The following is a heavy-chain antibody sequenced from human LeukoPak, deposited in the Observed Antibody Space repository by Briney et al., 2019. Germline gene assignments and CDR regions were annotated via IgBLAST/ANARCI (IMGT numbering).Heavy chain of an antibody. D-gene: IGHD3-10*01. CDR1: GGTISDSTYY. CDR2: MSYSGTT. J-gene: IGHJ4*02. CDR3: ANRGIYGYFNY. V-gene: IGHV4-39*01. Sequence: SETLSLTCTVTGGTISDSTYYWGWVRQPPGKGLEWIGSMSYSGTTYYNPSLKSRVLISADTSKNQFSLRLTSVTAADTAVYYCANRGIYGYFNYWGQGTLVTVSS.